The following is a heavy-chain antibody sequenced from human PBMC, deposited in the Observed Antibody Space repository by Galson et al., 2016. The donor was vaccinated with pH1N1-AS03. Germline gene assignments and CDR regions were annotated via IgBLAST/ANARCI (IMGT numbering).Heavy chain of an antibody. CDR1: GYTFSNFG. CDR3: ARAAPFDP. CDR2: ISPQNGNT. V-gene: IGHV1-18*04. D-gene: IGHD2-15*01. Sequence: SVKVSCKASGYTFSNFGMSWVRQAPGQGLEWMGWISPQNGNTQYAQRLEGRVTMTTDTSTSTAYMELWSLTYDDTAVYYCARAAPFDPWGQGTPVIVSS. J-gene: IGHJ5*02.